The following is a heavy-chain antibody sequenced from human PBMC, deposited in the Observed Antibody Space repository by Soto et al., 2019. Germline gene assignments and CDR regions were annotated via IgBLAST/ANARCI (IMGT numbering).Heavy chain of an antibody. D-gene: IGHD2-2*01. CDR3: ARVSFRGGQGDIVVVPASPDV. J-gene: IGHJ6*02. V-gene: IGHV1-8*01. CDR2: MNPNSGNT. Sequence: SSVQVSCKASGYTFTSYDINWVRQATGQGLEWMGWMNPNSGNTGYAQKFQGRVTMTRNTSISTAYMELSSLRSEDTAVYYCARVSFRGGQGDIVVVPASPDVWGQGTKGT. CDR1: GYTFTSYD.